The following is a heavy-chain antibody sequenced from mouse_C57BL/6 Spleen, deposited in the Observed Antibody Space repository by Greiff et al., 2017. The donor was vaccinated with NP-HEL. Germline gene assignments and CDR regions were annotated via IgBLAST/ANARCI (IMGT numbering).Heavy chain of an antibody. J-gene: IGHJ4*01. CDR2: INPNNGGT. V-gene: IGHV1-26*01. CDR3: ARAGSGYGNFAMDY. D-gene: IGHD2-1*01. CDR1: GYTFTDYY. Sequence: EVQLQQSGPELVKPGASVKISCKASGYTFTDYYMNWVKQSHGKSLEWIGDINPNNGGTSYNQKFKGKATLTVDKSSSTAYMELRSLTSEDSAVYYCARAGSGYGNFAMDYWGQGTSVTVSS.